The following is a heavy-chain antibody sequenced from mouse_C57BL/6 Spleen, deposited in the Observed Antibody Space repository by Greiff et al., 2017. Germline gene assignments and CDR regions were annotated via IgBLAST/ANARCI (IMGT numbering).Heavy chain of an antibody. CDR1: GFNIKDDY. CDR3: TTFHFYGRSRDY. J-gene: IGHJ2*01. V-gene: IGHV14-4*01. CDR2: IDPENGDT. D-gene: IGHD1-1*01. Sequence: EVQLQQSGAELVRPGASVKLSCTASGFNIKDDYMHWVKQRPEQGLEWIGWIDPENGDTEYASKFQGQATITADTSSNTAYLQLSSLTSEDTAVYYCTTFHFYGRSRDYWGQGTTLTVSS.